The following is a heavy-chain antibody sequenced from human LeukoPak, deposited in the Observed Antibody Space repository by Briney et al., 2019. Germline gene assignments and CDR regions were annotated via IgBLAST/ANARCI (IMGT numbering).Heavy chain of an antibody. V-gene: IGHV4-38-2*02. CDR1: GYSISSGYY. D-gene: IGHD2/OR15-2a*01. J-gene: IGHJ5*02. CDR2: IYHSGST. Sequence: PSETLSLTCTVSGYSISSGYYWGWIRQPPGKGLEWIGSIYHSGSTYYNPSLKSRVTISVDTSKNQFSLKLSSVTAADTAVYYCARTNIGPYWFGPWGQGTLVTVSS. CDR3: ARTNIGPYWFGP.